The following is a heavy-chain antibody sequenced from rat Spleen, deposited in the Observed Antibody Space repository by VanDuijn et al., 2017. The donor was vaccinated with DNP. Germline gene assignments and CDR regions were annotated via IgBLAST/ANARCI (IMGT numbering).Heavy chain of an antibody. Sequence: QVQLRQSGAEPAKPGSSVKISCKASGYTFTTYYITWIKQTTGQGLEYIGYIYTGSGGTNYNEKFKGKATLTVDKSSNTAFMQLSSLTPDDSAVYYWARTIRIYYGLLPFAYWGQGTLVTVSS. V-gene: IGHV1-43*01. CDR1: GYTFTTYY. J-gene: IGHJ3*01. CDR3: ARTIRIYYGLLPFAY. CDR2: IYTGSGGT. D-gene: IGHD1-6*01.